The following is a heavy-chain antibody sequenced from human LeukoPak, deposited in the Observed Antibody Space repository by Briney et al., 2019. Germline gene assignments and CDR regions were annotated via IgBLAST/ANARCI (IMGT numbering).Heavy chain of an antibody. CDR1: GFTVSGNY. CDR2: IYIGGTT. Sequence: PGGSLRLSWAVSGFTVSGNYMSWVRHAPGRGLEWVSLIYIGGTTYYADSVKGRFTISRDNSKNTFYLQMNSLRAEDTAVYYCARRAGGYSHPYDYWGQGILVTVSS. CDR3: ARRAGGYSHPYDY. D-gene: IGHD4-23*01. J-gene: IGHJ4*02. V-gene: IGHV3-53*01.